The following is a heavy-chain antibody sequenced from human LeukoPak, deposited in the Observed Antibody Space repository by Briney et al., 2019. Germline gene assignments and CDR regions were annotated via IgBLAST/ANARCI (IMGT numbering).Heavy chain of an antibody. CDR3: ARVVKYRSGPLTDLLPYYFDS. D-gene: IGHD6-19*01. CDR2: INTGNGNT. V-gene: IGHV1-3*03. Sequence: ASVKVSCKASGYTFTGYYMHWVRQAPGQGLEWMGWINTGNGNTKYSHEFQGRVTITRDTSASTAYMELSSLRSEDMAVYYCARVVKYRSGPLTDLLPYYFDSWGQGTLVTVFS. CDR1: GYTFTGYY. J-gene: IGHJ4*02.